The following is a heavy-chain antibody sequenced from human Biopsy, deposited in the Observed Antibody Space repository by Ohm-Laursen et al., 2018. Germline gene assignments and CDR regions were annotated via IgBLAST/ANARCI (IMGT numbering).Heavy chain of an antibody. Sequence: TLSLTCSVSGDSISSSTYYWGWIRQPPGKGLEWIGTIRNTYFRTSLKSRVTMSVDTSKKQLSLKVHSVTAADTAVYYCARGEYSSSIFDHWGQGTLVTVSS. D-gene: IGHD6-6*01. CDR3: ARGEYSSSIFDH. V-gene: IGHV4-39*07. CDR2: IRNT. J-gene: IGHJ4*02. CDR1: GDSISSSTYY.